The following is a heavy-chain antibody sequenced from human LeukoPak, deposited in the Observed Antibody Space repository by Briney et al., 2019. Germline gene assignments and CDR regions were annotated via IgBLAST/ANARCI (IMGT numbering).Heavy chain of an antibody. D-gene: IGHD2-15*01. CDR1: GGSISSSSCY. CDR3: ARTQLGYCSGGSCYGDY. Sequence: SETLSLTCTVSGGSISSSSCYWGWIRQPPGKGLEWIGSIYYSGSTYYNPSLKSRVTISVDTSKNQFSLKLSSVTAADTAVYYCARTQLGYCSGGSCYGDYWGQGTLVTVSS. CDR2: IYYSGST. J-gene: IGHJ4*02. V-gene: IGHV4-39*01.